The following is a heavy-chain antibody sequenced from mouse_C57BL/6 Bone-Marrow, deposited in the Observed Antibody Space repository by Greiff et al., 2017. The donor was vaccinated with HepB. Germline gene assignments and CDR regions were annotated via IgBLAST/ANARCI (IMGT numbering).Heavy chain of an antibody. J-gene: IGHJ4*01. CDR2: ISSGSSTI. CDR1: GFTFSDYG. D-gene: IGHD1-1*01. Sequence: EVQLVESGGGLVKPGGSLKLSCAASGFTFSDYGMHWVRQAPEKGLEWVAYISSGSSTIYYADTVKGRCTISRDNAKNTLFQQLTSLGSEDTAMYYCARHGRGYYAMDYWGQGTSVTVSS. CDR3: ARHGRGYYAMDY. V-gene: IGHV5-17*01.